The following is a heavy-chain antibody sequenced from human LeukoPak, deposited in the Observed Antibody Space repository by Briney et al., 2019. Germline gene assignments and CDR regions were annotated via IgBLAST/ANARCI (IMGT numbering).Heavy chain of an antibody. CDR2: IYYSGST. Sequence: SETLSLTCTVSGGSISSYYWSWIRQPPGKGLEWIGYIYYSGSTNYNPSLKSRVTISVDTSKNQFSLKLSSVTAADTAVYCCARHSTTAGTEYAFDIWGQGTMVTVSS. D-gene: IGHD2-2*01. CDR3: ARHSTTAGTEYAFDI. CDR1: GGSISSYY. J-gene: IGHJ3*02. V-gene: IGHV4-59*08.